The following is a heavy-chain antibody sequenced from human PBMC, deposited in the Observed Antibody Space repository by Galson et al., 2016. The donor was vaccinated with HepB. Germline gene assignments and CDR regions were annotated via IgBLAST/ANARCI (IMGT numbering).Heavy chain of an antibody. Sequence: SETLSLTCAVSGGSVSSSNWWSWVRQAPGKGLEWIGEIYHSGTTNYNPSLKSRVTISVDKSKNQFSLKLNSVTAADTAVYYCSRGTLGTTATMAFDYWGQGTLVSVSS. V-gene: IGHV4-4*02. CDR3: SRGTLGTTATMAFDY. CDR1: GGSVSSSNW. J-gene: IGHJ4*02. D-gene: IGHD1-26*01. CDR2: IYHSGTT.